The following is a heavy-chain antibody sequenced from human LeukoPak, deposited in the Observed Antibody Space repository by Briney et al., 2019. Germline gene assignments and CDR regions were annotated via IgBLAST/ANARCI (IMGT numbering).Heavy chain of an antibody. D-gene: IGHD2-15*01. CDR1: GFTFSSYA. V-gene: IGHV3-30*02. Sequence: PGGSLRLSCTASGFTFSSYAMHWVRQAPGKGLDWVAIMRADGSKTYSTDAVKGRFTISRDNSKSTVYLQMNSLGAEDTAVYYCAKALEDCSGGGCFSGYMDVWGKGTTVIVSS. J-gene: IGHJ6*03. CDR3: AKALEDCSGGGCFSGYMDV. CDR2: MRADGSKT.